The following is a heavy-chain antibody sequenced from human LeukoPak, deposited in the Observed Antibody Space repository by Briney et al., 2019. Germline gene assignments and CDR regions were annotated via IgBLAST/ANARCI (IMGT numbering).Heavy chain of an antibody. CDR2: IIPIFGTA. V-gene: IGHV1-69*13. CDR1: GGTFSSYA. CDR3: ARVEPYDFWSGYYNIDY. J-gene: IGHJ4*02. Sequence: GASVKVSCKASGGTFSSYAISWVRQAPGQGVEWMGGIIPIFGTANYAQKFQGRVTITADESTSTAYMELSSLRSEDTAVYYCARVEPYDFWSGYYNIDYWGQGTLVTVSS. D-gene: IGHD3-3*01.